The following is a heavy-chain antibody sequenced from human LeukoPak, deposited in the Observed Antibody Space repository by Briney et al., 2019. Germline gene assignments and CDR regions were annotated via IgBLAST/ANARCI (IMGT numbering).Heavy chain of an antibody. J-gene: IGHJ5*02. CDR1: GDSVSSPSYY. D-gene: IGHD6-19*01. V-gene: IGHV4-39*01. CDR3: ASRGRGWSLYNWFDH. CDR2: IYYSGST. Sequence: SETLSLTCTVSGDSVSSPSYYWGWIRQPPGKGLEWIGNIYYSGSTFLNPSLESRVTMSVDAPRNQFSLKLTSVTAADTAIYFCASRGRGWSLYNWFDHWAQGTLVTVSS.